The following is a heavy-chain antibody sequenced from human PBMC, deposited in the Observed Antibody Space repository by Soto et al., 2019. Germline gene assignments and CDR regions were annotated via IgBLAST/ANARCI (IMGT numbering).Heavy chain of an antibody. V-gene: IGHV3-23*01. Sequence: EVQILESGGGMVQPGGPLRLSCAGSGFMFSSFAMTWVRQAPGKGLEWVSTTRSNGEHTYYADSVKGRFTVSRDNSKNTLFLEMSSLRAEDSAIYYCAKDSKSVSVSAARVYGMDVWGQGTTVTVSS. D-gene: IGHD2-2*01. CDR1: GFMFSSFA. J-gene: IGHJ6*02. CDR2: TRSNGEHT. CDR3: AKDSKSVSVSAARVYGMDV.